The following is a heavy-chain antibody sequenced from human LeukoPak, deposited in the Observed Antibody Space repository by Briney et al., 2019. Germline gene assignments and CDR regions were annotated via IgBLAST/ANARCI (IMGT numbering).Heavy chain of an antibody. Sequence: QAGGSLRLSCAASGFTFSDYYMSWIRQAPGKGLEWVANIKQDGSEKYYVDSVKGRFTISRDNAKNSLYLQMNSLRAEDTAVYYCARDRDHTSVGSYYFDYWGQGTLVTVSS. CDR3: ARDRDHTSVGSYYFDY. CDR2: IKQDGSEK. V-gene: IGHV3-7*01. J-gene: IGHJ4*02. D-gene: IGHD1-1*01. CDR1: GFTFSDYY.